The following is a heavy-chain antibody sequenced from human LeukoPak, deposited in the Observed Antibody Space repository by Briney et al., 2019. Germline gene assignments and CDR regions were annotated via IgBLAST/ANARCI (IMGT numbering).Heavy chain of an antibody. D-gene: IGHD3-10*01. CDR3: AKSEGSYYETGFDY. Sequence: GASVKISCKGSGYTFTSYWIGWVRQMPGKGLEWMGIIYPGDSDTRYSPSFQGQVTISADKSTSTAYLQWSSLEASDTAMYYCAKSEGSYYETGFDYWGQGTLVNLFS. V-gene: IGHV5-51*01. CDR2: IYPGDSDT. J-gene: IGHJ4*02. CDR1: GYTFTSYW.